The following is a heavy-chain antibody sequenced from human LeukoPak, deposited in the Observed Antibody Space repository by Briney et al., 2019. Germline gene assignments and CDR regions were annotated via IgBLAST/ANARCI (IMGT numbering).Heavy chain of an antibody. Sequence: GGSLRLSCETSGFTFSNYWMYWVRQAPGKGLVWISRIDSDGDTTRYADSVKGRFTISRDNAKNTLSLQMNSLRDEDTAVYYCAKAGCGGGSCYYAEYFQHWGLGTLVTVSS. V-gene: IGHV3-74*01. J-gene: IGHJ1*01. CDR3: AKAGCGGGSCYYAEYFQH. CDR1: GFTFSNYW. CDR2: IDSDGDTT. D-gene: IGHD2-15*01.